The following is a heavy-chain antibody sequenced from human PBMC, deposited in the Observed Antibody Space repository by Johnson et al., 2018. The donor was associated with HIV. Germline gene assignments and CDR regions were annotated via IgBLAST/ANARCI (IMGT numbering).Heavy chain of an antibody. CDR2: ISYDGSNK. J-gene: IGHJ3*02. CDR3: ARDGYNYAFDI. V-gene: IGHV3-30*03. CDR1: GFTFDDYA. D-gene: IGHD5-24*01. Sequence: QVQLVESGGGLVQPGGSLRLSCAASGFTFDDYAMHWVRQAPGKGLEWVAVISYDGSNKYYADSVKGRFTIPRDNSNNTVSLQMNSLRAEDTAVYYCARDGYNYAFDIWGQGTMVTVSS.